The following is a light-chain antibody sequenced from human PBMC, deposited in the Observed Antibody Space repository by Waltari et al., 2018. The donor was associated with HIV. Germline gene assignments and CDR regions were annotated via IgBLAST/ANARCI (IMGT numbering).Light chain of an antibody. V-gene: IGLV2-11*01. CDR3: CSYAGSYTYV. CDR2: DVS. Sequence: SALTQPRSVSGSPGQSVTISCTGTSSAVGGYKYVSWYQQHPGKAPKLMIYDVSKRPSGVPDRFSGSKSGNTASLTISGLQAEDEADYYCCSYAGSYTYVFGTGTKVTVL. CDR1: SSAVGGYKY. J-gene: IGLJ1*01.